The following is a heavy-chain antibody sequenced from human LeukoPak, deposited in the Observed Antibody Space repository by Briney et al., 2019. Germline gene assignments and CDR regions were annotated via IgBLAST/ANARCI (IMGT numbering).Heavy chain of an antibody. CDR2: INPNSGGT. V-gene: IGHV1-2*02. CDR3: ARDQGSGSYNFDY. Sequence: ASVKVSCKASGYTFTGYYMHWVRQAPGQGLAWMGWINPNSGGTNYAQKFQGRVTMTRDTSISTAYMELSRLRSDDTAVYYCARDQGSGSYNFDYWGQGTLVTVSS. J-gene: IGHJ4*02. D-gene: IGHD3-10*01. CDR1: GYTFTGYY.